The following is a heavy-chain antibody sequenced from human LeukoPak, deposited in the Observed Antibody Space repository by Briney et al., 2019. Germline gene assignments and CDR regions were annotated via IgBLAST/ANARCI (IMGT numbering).Heavy chain of an antibody. Sequence: GGSLRLSCAASGFSFKNYGMHWVRQAPGKGLQGVAFIRNDGSDEYYGDSVKGRFTISRDNSKNTLYLQMNSLRAEDTAVYYCARNNLQLGFDRWGQGTLVTVSS. CDR3: ARNNLQLGFDR. D-gene: IGHD2-2*01. CDR2: IRNDGSDE. J-gene: IGHJ5*02. V-gene: IGHV3-30*02. CDR1: GFSFKNYG.